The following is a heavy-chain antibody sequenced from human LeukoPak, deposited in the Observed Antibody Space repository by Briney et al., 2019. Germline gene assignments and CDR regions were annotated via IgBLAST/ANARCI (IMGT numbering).Heavy chain of an antibody. J-gene: IGHJ6*03. Sequence: HPGGSLRLSCAASGFTFSSYAMSWVRQAPGKGLEWVSAISGSGGSTYYADSVKGRFTISRDNSKNTLYLQMNSLRAEDTAVYYCAKAIVIVPAYYYYYYMDVWGKGTTVTVSS. CDR1: GFTFSSYA. D-gene: IGHD2/OR15-2a*01. CDR3: AKAIVIVPAYYYYYYMDV. CDR2: ISGSGGST. V-gene: IGHV3-23*01.